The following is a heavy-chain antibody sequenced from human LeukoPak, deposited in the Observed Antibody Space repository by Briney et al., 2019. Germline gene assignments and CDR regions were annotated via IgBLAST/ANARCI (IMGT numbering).Heavy chain of an antibody. CDR3: ARATWIQSQWLLDL. V-gene: IGHV4-39*01. Sequence: KSSETLSLTCTVSGGSISSSSYYWAWIRQAPGKGLEWIASMYYSGSTHYNPSLRSRVTISVDTSTDQFSLKVSPVTAADTAVYHCARATWIQSQWLLDLWGQGTLVTVSS. CDR2: MYYSGST. J-gene: IGHJ5*02. CDR1: GGSISSSSYY. D-gene: IGHD5-18*01.